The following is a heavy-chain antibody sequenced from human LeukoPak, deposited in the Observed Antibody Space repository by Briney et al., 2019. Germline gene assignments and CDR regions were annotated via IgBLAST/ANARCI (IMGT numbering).Heavy chain of an antibody. J-gene: IGHJ5*02. CDR3: ARDMSGIAVAANWFDP. CDR2: INPSGGST. Sequence: ASVKVSCKASGYTFTSYYMHWVRQAPGQGLEWMVIINPSGGSTSYAQKFQGRVTMTRDTSTSTVYMELSSLRSEDTAVYYCARDMSGIAVAANWFDPWGQGTLVTVSS. V-gene: IGHV1-46*01. CDR1: GYTFTSYY. D-gene: IGHD6-19*01.